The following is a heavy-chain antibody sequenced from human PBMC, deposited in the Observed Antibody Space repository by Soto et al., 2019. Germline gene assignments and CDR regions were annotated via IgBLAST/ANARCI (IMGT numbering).Heavy chain of an antibody. D-gene: IGHD1-26*01. CDR1: GYIFTGFY. J-gene: IGHJ4*02. V-gene: IGHV1-2*02. CDR3: GRGPPRMGALPTY. CDR2: ISPKTGGT. Sequence: QVQLVQSGDEVQKSGASVKVSCKASGYIFTGFYIHWVRQAPGQGLEWMGWISPKTGGTNFAQKFQGRVTLTRDTSITTAYMELSRLKSDDTAVYYCGRGPPRMGALPTYWGQGTLVTVSS.